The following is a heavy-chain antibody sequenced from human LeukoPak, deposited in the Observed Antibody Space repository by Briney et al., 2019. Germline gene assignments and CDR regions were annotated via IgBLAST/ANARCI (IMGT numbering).Heavy chain of an antibody. D-gene: IGHD6-19*01. CDR1: GFSFSSYW. J-gene: IGHJ4*02. CDR3: ARDPGGWYNF. V-gene: IGHV3-74*01. Sequence: GGSLRLSCVASGFSFSSYWMHWVRQVPGKGLVWVARIVGDGTSATYADSVKGRFTISGDNGNDTLYLQMNGLRVDDTAVYYCARDPGGWYNFWGQGTLVTVSS. CDR2: IVGDGTSA.